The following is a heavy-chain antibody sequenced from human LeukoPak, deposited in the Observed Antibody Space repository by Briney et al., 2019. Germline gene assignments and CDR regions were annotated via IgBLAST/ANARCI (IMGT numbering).Heavy chain of an antibody. J-gene: IGHJ4*02. CDR1: GYTFISYD. V-gene: IGHV1-18*01. D-gene: IGHD3-10*01. CDR2: MNPNSGNT. CDR3: ARDTYGSGSYYVYYFDY. Sequence: ASVKVSCKASGYTFISYDINWVRQVTGQGLEWMGWMNPNSGNTNYAQKLQGRVTMTTDTSTSTAYMELRSLRSDDTAVYYCARDTYGSGSYYVYYFDYWGQGTLVTVSS.